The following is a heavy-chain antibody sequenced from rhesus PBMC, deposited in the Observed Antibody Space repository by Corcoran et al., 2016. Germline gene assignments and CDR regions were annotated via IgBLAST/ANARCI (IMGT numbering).Heavy chain of an antibody. J-gene: IGHJ4*01. CDR1: GGSVSSSNW. Sequence: QVQLQESGPGLVKPSETLSLTCAVSGGSVSSSNWWSWIRQPPGKGLEWIGYISVSTVSTYYNPSLKSRVTTSTDTSKIQFSLKLSSVTAADTAVYYCARELRVAHYFDYWGQGVLVTVSS. CDR3: ARELRVAHYFDY. CDR2: ISVSTVST. D-gene: IGHD2-21*01. V-gene: IGHV4-65*01.